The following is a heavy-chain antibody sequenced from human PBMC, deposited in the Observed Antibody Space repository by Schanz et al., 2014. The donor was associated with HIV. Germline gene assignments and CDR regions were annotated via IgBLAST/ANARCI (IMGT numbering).Heavy chain of an antibody. CDR3: ARDTVRFFEWFGANWFDS. V-gene: IGHV4-34*01. CDR2: INYSGNT. J-gene: IGHJ5*01. CDR1: GGSFTAYQ. Sequence: QVQLQQWGAGQLKISETLSLTCAVYGGSFTAYQWSWIRQIPGKGLEWIGDINYSGNTNYNPSLKNRIIISADTAMNQFSLRLTPVTAADTAVYYCARDTVRFFEWFGANWFDSWGQGTLVTVSS. D-gene: IGHD3-3*01.